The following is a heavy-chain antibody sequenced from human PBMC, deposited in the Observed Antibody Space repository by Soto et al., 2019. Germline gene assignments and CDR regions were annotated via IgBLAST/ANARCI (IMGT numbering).Heavy chain of an antibody. Sequence: QVQLQQSGAGLVKPSQTLSLTCTASGGSISSDYYHWTWIRQSPGKGLEWFGYIHHRGSILYNPSLKSRVTISVDTSKNQFSLQLSSVTAADTAVYFFAGEDDGGDSLDAWGQGTTVTVSS. D-gene: IGHD2-21*02. J-gene: IGHJ6*02. V-gene: IGHV4-30-4*08. CDR2: IHHRGSI. CDR1: GGSISSDYYH. CDR3: AGEDDGGDSLDA.